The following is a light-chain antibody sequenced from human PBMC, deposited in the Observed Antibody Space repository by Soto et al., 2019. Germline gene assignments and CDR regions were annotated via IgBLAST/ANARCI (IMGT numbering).Light chain of an antibody. J-gene: IGKJ5*01. V-gene: IGKV3-11*01. Sequence: EIVMTQSPATLPVSPGERATLSCRASQSVTTNLAWYQQKPGQAPRLLIYDASNRATGIPARFSGTGSGTDFTLTINNLEPEDFAVYYCQVRTNWSIAFGRGTRLEIK. CDR3: QVRTNWSIA. CDR1: QSVTTN. CDR2: DAS.